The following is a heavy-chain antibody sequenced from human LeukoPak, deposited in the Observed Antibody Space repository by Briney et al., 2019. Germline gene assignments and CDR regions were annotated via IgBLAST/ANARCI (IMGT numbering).Heavy chain of an antibody. CDR3: ARDLANWGSPDAFDI. J-gene: IGHJ3*02. Sequence: SETLSLTCTVSGGSLSSGGYYWRWIRQHPGTGLEWIGYIYYSGSTYYNPSLKSRVTILVDTSKNQFSLKLSSVTAADTAVYYCARDLANWGSPDAFDIWGQGTMVTVSS. CDR2: IYYSGST. V-gene: IGHV4-31*03. CDR1: GGSLSSGGYY. D-gene: IGHD7-27*01.